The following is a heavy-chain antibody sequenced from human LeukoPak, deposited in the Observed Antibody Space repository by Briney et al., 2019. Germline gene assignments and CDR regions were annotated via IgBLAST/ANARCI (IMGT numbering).Heavy chain of an antibody. V-gene: IGHV4-39*01. J-gene: IGHJ4*02. D-gene: IGHD6-19*01. CDR3: ARHAEYNSGRHLYLDH. Sequence: SETLSLTCTVSGVSTTTGIYYWAWIRHSPGQGLEWIRSGHNVVRTYYNLSIRSRVTMFTDTSKNQFSLRLNSVTAADTAVYYCARHAEYNSGRHLYLDHWGQGILVTVSS. CDR1: GVSTTTGIYY. CDR2: GHNVVRT.